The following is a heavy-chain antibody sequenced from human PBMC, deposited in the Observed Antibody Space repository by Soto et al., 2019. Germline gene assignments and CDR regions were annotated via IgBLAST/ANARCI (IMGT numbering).Heavy chain of an antibody. CDR2: ISGSGGST. CDR1: GFTFSSYA. J-gene: IGHJ1*01. D-gene: IGHD6-19*01. V-gene: IGHV3-23*01. CDR3: AKVYGAPIAVAGTYDFQH. Sequence: PGGSLRLSCAASGFTFSSYAMSWVRQAPGKGLEWVSAISGSGGSTYYADSVKGRFTISRDNSKNTLYLQMNSLRAEDTAVYYCAKVYGAPIAVAGTYDFQHRGQGTLVTVSS.